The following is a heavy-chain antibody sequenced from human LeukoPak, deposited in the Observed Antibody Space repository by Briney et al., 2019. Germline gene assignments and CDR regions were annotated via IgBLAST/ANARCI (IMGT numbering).Heavy chain of an antibody. J-gene: IGHJ4*02. CDR2: ISGSGDDT. CDR1: GFMFGTYA. V-gene: IGHV3-64*01. D-gene: IGHD2-15*01. CDR3: ARAGTIRIRLVRLFAGFDY. Sequence: GGSLRLSCAASGFMFGTYAMHWVRQAPGNGVEYVSGISGSGDDTYYANSVKGRFTISRDNSKNTLYLQMDSLRTEDIAMYYCARAGTIRIRLVRLFAGFDYWGQGTLVTVPS.